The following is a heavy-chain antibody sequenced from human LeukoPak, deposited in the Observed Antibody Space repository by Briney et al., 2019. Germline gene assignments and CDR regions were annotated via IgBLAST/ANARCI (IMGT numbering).Heavy chain of an antibody. J-gene: IGHJ6*03. CDR3: ARGTMVRGVIITGQSNYYMDV. CDR1: GFTFSSYS. CDR2: ISGSGGRT. Sequence: PGGSLRLSCAASGFTFSSYSMNWVRQAPGKGLEWVSSISGSGGRTHYTDSVKGRFTISRDNSKNTLYLQMNSLRAEDTAVYYCARGTMVRGVIITGQSNYYMDVWGKGTTVTISS. D-gene: IGHD3-10*01. V-gene: IGHV3-23*01.